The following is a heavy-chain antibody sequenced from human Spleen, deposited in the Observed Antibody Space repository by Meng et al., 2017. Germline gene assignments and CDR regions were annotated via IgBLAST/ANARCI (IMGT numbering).Heavy chain of an antibody. CDR1: AGSISSSNYY. CDR2: IYHGGTT. CDR3: ARRGLVVAAS. D-gene: IGHD2-15*01. V-gene: IGHV4-39*01. J-gene: IGHJ5*02. Sequence: QLQLQESGPGLVKPSAILSFTCTVSAGSISSSNYYWAWIRQPPGMGLEWLGSIYHGGTTYYNPSLESRVTISVDTSKNQFSLKLTSVTAADTAMYYCARRGLVVAASWGQGTLVTVSS.